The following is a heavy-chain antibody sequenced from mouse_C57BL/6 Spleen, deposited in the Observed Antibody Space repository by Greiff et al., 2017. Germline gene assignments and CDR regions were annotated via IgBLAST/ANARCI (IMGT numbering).Heavy chain of an antibody. D-gene: IGHD1-1*01. CDR1: GYTFTSYW. CDR2: IDPSDSET. V-gene: IGHV1-52*01. CDR3: AREGGITVVDY. J-gene: IGHJ2*01. Sequence: QVQLKQPGAELVRPGSSVKLSCKASGYTFTSYWMHWVKQRPIQGLEWIGNIDPSDSETHYNQKFKDKATLTVDKSSSTAYMQLSSLTSEDSAVYYCAREGGITVVDYWGQGTTLTVSS.